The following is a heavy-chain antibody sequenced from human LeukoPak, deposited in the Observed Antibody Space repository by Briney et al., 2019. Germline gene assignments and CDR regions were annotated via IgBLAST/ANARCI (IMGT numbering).Heavy chain of an antibody. D-gene: IGHD6-13*01. Sequence: GGSLRLSCAASGFTLSSYGMHWVRQAPGKGLEWVAVISYDGSNKYYADSVKGRFTISSDNSKNTLYLQMNSLRAEDTAVYYCAKEGYSSSWYFLTYYYYYMDVWGKGTTVTVSS. CDR3: AKEGYSSSWYFLTYYYYYMDV. CDR1: GFTLSSYG. CDR2: ISYDGSNK. J-gene: IGHJ6*03. V-gene: IGHV3-30*18.